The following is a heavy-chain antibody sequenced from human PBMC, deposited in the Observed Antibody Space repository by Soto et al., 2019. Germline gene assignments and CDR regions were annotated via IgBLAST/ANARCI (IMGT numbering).Heavy chain of an antibody. CDR3: ARRRYSYGATYYFDY. J-gene: IGHJ4*02. CDR2: IYYSGST. D-gene: IGHD5-18*01. CDR1: GGSISSSSYY. V-gene: IGHV4-39*01. Sequence: QLQLQESGPGLVKPSETLSLTCTVSGGSISSSSYYWGWIRQPPGKGLEWIGSIYYSGSTYYNPSLKSRVTISVDTSKNQFSLKLSSVTAADTAVYYCARRRYSYGATYYFDYWGQGTLVTVSS.